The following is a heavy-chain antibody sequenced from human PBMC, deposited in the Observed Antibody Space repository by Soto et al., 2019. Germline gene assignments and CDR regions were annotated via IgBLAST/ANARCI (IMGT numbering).Heavy chain of an antibody. CDR3: ARVLMVYATNPYGMDV. J-gene: IGHJ6*02. Sequence: LRLSCAASGFTFSSYSMNWVRQAPGKGLEWVSSISSSSSYIYYADSVKGRFTISRDNAKNSLYLQMNSLRAEDTAVYYCARVLMVYATNPYGMDVWGQGTTVTVSS. D-gene: IGHD2-8*02. V-gene: IGHV3-21*01. CDR2: ISSSSSYI. CDR1: GFTFSSYS.